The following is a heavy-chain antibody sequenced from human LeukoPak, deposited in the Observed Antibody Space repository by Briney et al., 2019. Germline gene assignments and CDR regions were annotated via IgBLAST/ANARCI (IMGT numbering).Heavy chain of an antibody. CDR2: TYSGGST. D-gene: IGHD3-22*01. Sequence: GGSLRLSCAASGFTASSNYMSWVRQAPGKGLEWGSVTYSGGSTYYADSVKGRFTISRDNSKNTLYLQMNSLRAEDTGVYYCAKEGYYYDSSGYNYYYGMEVWGQGTTVTVSS. CDR1: GFTASSNY. V-gene: IGHV3-66*01. CDR3: AKEGYYYDSSGYNYYYGMEV. J-gene: IGHJ6*02.